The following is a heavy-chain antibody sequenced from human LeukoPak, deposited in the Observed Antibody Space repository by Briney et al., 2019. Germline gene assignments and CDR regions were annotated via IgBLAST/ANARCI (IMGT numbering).Heavy chain of an antibody. CDR2: ISSSSSYI. CDR3: ARAPYSSSWYVFFDY. J-gene: IGHJ4*02. D-gene: IGHD6-13*01. Sequence: PGGSLRLSCAASGFTFSSYSMNWVRQAPGKGLEWVSSISSSSSYIYYADSVKGRFTISRDNAKNSLYLQMNSLRAEDTAVYYCARAPYSSSWYVFFDYWGQGTLVTVSS. V-gene: IGHV3-21*01. CDR1: GFTFSSYS.